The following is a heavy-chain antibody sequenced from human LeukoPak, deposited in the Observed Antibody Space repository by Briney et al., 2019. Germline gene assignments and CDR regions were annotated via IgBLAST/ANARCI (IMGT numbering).Heavy chain of an antibody. CDR3: ARHGPKYTASYHYSGMDV. V-gene: IGHV2-70*17. CDR1: GFSLSTGGVC. D-gene: IGHD1-26*01. J-gene: IGHJ6*02. CDR2: IAWDDDK. Sequence: ESGPTLVNPTQTLTLTCTLSGFSLSTGGVCVTWIRRPPGKALEWLARIAWDDDKFYNTFLKTRLTISKDTSKNQVVLTMTNMDPVDTATYYCARHGPKYTASYHYSGMDVWGQGTTVTVSS.